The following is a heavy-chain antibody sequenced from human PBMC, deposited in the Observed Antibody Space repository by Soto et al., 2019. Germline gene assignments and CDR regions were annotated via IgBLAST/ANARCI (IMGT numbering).Heavy chain of an antibody. CDR2: INPSGGST. V-gene: IGHV1-46*01. J-gene: IGHJ6*02. CDR3: ARGMGIAARYYYYGVDV. CDR1: GYTFTSYY. Sequence: GASVKVSCKASGYTFTSYYMHWVRQAPGQGLEWMGIINPSGGSTSYAQKFQGRVTMTRDTSTSTVYMELSSLRSEDTAVYYCARGMGIAARYYYYGVDVWGQGTTVTVSS. D-gene: IGHD6-6*01.